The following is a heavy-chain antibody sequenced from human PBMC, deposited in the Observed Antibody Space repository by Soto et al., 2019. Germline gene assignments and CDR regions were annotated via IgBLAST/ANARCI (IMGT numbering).Heavy chain of an antibody. CDR3: ARARYYDFWSGYSPYYYYYGMDV. J-gene: IGHJ6*02. CDR1: GGTFSSYA. V-gene: IGHV1-69*01. Sequence: QVQLVQSGAEVKKPGSSVKVSCKASGGTFSSYAISWVRQAPGQGLEWMGGIIPIFGTANYAQKFQGRVTITADEATSTAYTELSSLRSEDTAVYYCARARYYDFWSGYSPYYYYYGMDVWGQGTTVTVSS. CDR2: IIPIFGTA. D-gene: IGHD3-3*01.